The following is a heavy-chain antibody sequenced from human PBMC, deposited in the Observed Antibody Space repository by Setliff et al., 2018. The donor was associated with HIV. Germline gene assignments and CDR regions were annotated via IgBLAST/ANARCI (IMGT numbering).Heavy chain of an antibody. CDR1: GGSISSRGDY. J-gene: IGHJ6*03. Sequence: SETLSLTCTVFGGSISSRGDYWSWVRQHPGKGLEWIGYIYYTGSTYSNPSLQSRVRISVDTSKNQFSLRLNSVTAADTAVYYCARDSANGKTANLNYLDVWGKGTTVTVSS. CDR3: ARDSANGKTANLNYLDV. V-gene: IGHV4-31*03. CDR2: IYYTGST. D-gene: IGHD2-8*01.